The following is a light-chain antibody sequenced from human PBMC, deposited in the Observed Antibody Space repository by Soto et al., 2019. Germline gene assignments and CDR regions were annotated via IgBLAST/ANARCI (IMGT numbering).Light chain of an antibody. CDR1: QSVSIW. CDR3: QQYTCYSEA. CDR2: KAS. V-gene: IGKV1-5*03. Sequence: DMHWSQSPSTLSASVGDGVTITCRASQSVSIWLAWYRQKPGKAPKLLIYKASTLKSGVPSRFSGSGSGTEFTLTISSLQPDDFAPYYCQQYTCYSEAFGQGAKVDTK. J-gene: IGKJ1*01.